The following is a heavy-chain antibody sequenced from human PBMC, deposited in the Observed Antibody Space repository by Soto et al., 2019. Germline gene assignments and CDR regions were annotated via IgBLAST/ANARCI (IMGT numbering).Heavy chain of an antibody. J-gene: IGHJ4*02. CDR2: INHSGST. CDR1: GGSFSGYY. D-gene: IGHD3-22*01. V-gene: IGHV4-34*01. Sequence: PSETLSLTCAVYGGSFSGYYWSWIRQPPGKGLEWIGEINHSGSTNYNPSLKSRVTISVDTSKNQFSLTLTSVTAADTAVYYCARGRRYYYDNTGPFYFEHWGQGTLVTVSS. CDR3: ARGRRYYYDNTGPFYFEH.